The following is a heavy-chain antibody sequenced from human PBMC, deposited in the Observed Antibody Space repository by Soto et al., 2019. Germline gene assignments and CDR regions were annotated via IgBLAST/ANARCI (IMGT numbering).Heavy chain of an antibody. CDR1: GFTFSNYW. CDR2: INSDGSST. D-gene: IGHD3-10*01. V-gene: IGHV3-74*03. J-gene: IGHJ6*02. CDR3: ARSLGIRYYGSGSYGYYGLDV. Sequence: EVQLVESGGALVQPGGSLRLSCAASGFTFSNYWIHWVRQVPGKGLVWVSRINSDGSSTTYADSVRGRFTISRDNAKKMVYLQLNCLIVGDTAVFYCARSLGIRYYGSGSYGYYGLDVWGQGTTVTVSS.